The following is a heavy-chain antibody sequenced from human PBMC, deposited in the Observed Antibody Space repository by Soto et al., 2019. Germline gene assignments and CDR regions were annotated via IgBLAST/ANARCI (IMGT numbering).Heavy chain of an antibody. Sequence: GASVKVSCKASGYTFTGYYMHWVRQAPGQGLEWMGWINPNSGGTNYAQKFQGWVTMTRDTSISTAYMELSRLRSDDTAVYYCAGVNGDYSNPDDAFDIWGQGTMVTVSS. D-gene: IGHD4-4*01. CDR3: AGVNGDYSNPDDAFDI. V-gene: IGHV1-2*04. J-gene: IGHJ3*02. CDR1: GYTFTGYY. CDR2: INPNSGGT.